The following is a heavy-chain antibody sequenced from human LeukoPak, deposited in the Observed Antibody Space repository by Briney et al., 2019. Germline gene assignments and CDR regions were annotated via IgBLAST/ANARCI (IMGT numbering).Heavy chain of an antibody. V-gene: IGHV4-39*07. D-gene: IGHD3-10*01. CDR3: ARASEYGSGTAGGY. CDR1: GGSISSSSYY. J-gene: IGHJ4*02. CDR2: IYYSGST. Sequence: SETLSLTCTVSGGSISSSSYYWGWIRQPPGKGLEWIGSIYYSGSTNYNPSLKSRVTISVDKSKNQFSLKLSSVTAADTAVYYCARASEYGSGTAGGYWGQGTLVTVSS.